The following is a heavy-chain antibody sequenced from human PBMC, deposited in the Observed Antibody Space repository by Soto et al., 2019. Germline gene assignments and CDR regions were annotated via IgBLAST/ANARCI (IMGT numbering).Heavy chain of an antibody. Sequence: SVKVSCKASGCTFSSYAISWVRQAPGQGLEWMGGIIPIFGTANYAQKFQGRVTITADESTSTAYMELSSLRSEDTAVYYCARALYAGLPLGYWGQGTLVTVSS. V-gene: IGHV1-69*13. D-gene: IGHD3-10*02. CDR2: IIPIFGTA. J-gene: IGHJ4*02. CDR3: ARALYAGLPLGY. CDR1: GCTFSSYA.